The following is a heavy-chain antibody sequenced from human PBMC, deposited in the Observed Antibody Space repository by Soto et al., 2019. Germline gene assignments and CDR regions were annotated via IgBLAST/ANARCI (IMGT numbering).Heavy chain of an antibody. J-gene: IGHJ4*02. V-gene: IGHV4-59*01. Sequence: SETLSLTCPVSGGSISSYDLSWIRQPPGKGLEWIGYIYYSGSTNYNPSLKSRVTISVDTSKNQFSLKLSSVTAADTAVYYCARPTYNSGSPFDYWGQGTLVTVSS. CDR2: IYYSGST. D-gene: IGHD1-20*01. CDR3: ARPTYNSGSPFDY. CDR1: GGSISSYD.